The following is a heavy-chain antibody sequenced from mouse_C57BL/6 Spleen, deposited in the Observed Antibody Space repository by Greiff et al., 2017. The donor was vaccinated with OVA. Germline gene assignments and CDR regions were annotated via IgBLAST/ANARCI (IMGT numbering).Heavy chain of an antibody. Sequence: DVQLQESGPGLVKPSQSLSLTCSVTGYSITSCYFWYWIRQPAGNILELMGYISYDGSNNYKPSLKNRISITRDTSKNPFFLKLNSVTTEDTATYYCAREDYYGGSPYWGQGTTLTVSS. D-gene: IGHD1-1*01. CDR3: AREDYYGGSPY. J-gene: IGHJ2*01. CDR2: ISYDGSN. V-gene: IGHV3-6*01. CDR1: GYSITSCYF.